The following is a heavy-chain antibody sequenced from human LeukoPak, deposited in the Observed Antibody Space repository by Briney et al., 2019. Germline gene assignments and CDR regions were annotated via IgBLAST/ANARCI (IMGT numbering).Heavy chain of an antibody. CDR3: ARRVVSGSDAFDI. CDR1: GFTFSSCS. Sequence: PGGSLRLSCAASGFTFSSCSMNWVRQAPGKGLEWVSSISSSSSYIYYADSVKGRFTISRDNAKNSLYLQMNSLRAEDTAVYYCARRVVSGSDAFDIWGQGTMVTVSS. D-gene: IGHD2-15*01. V-gene: IGHV3-21*01. J-gene: IGHJ3*02. CDR2: ISSSSSYI.